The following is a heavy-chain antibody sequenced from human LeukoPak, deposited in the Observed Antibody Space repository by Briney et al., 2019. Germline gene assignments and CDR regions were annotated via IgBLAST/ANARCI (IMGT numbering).Heavy chain of an antibody. J-gene: IGHJ4*02. CDR1: GGSINSHY. D-gene: IGHD1-26*01. CDR3: ARDRLGTTPDY. Sequence: PTETLSLTCTVSGGSINSHYLSWIRQPAGKGLEWIGRIYARGSADYNPSLKSRVTMSVDTSKNQFSLKLTSVTAADTAVYYCARDRLGTTPDYWGQGALVTVSS. V-gene: IGHV4-4*07. CDR2: IYARGSA.